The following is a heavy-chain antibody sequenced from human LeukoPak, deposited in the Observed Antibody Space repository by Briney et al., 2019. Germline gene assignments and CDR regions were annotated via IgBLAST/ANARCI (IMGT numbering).Heavy chain of an antibody. J-gene: IGHJ4*02. CDR3: ARVSDYSNYFDF. V-gene: IGHV3-33*01. CDR2: IWYDGSTK. CDR1: GFTFRTYG. Sequence: GRSLRLSCAASGFTFRTYGMHWVRQAPGKGLEWVAIIWYDGSTKYYAESVKGRFTISRDNSKNMLYLQMNSLRAEDTAAYYCARVSDYSNYFDFWGQGTLVTVSS. D-gene: IGHD4-11*01.